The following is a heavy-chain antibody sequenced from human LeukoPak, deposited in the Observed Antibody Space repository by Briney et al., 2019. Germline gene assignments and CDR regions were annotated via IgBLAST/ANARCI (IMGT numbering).Heavy chain of an antibody. D-gene: IGHD2-8*02. CDR3: ARTGGTIDY. J-gene: IGHJ4*02. CDR2: IYYSGST. Sequence: SDTLSLTCTVSGGSISSGDYYWSWIRQPPGKGLEWIGYIYYSGSTYYNPSLKSRVTISVDTSKNQFSLKLNSVTAADAAVYYCARTGGTIDYWGQGTLVTVSS. V-gene: IGHV4-30-4*02. CDR1: GGSISSGDYY.